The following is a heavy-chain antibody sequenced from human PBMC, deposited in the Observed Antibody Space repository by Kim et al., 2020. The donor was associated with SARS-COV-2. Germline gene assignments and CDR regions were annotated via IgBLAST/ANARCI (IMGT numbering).Heavy chain of an antibody. V-gene: IGHV4-31*02. D-gene: IGHD3-10*01. Sequence: PSLKSRVTISVDTSKNQFSLKLSSVTAADTAVYYCARVPFGELSAGDFDYWGQGTLVTVSS. J-gene: IGHJ4*02. CDR3: ARVPFGELSAGDFDY.